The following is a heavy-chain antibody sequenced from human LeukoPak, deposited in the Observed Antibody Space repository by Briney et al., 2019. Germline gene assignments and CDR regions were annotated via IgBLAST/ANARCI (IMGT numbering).Heavy chain of an antibody. J-gene: IGHJ4*02. CDR1: GGSITSYY. CDR3: ARASSGYYWDFDY. Sequence: SETLSLTCTVSGGSITSYYWSWIRQPPGKGLEWIGYIYYSGSTNYNPSLKSRVTISVDTSKNQFPLKLSSVTAADAAIYYCARASSGYYWDFDYWGQGALVTVSS. V-gene: IGHV4-59*13. D-gene: IGHD3-22*01. CDR2: IYYSGST.